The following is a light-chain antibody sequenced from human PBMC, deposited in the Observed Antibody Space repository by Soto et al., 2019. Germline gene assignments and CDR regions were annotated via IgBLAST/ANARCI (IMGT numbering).Light chain of an antibody. CDR3: QQSYSSPPT. CDR2: DAY. J-gene: IGKJ1*01. V-gene: IGKV1-39*01. CDR1: QSISSW. Sequence: DIQMTQSPSTLSASVGDRVTITCRASQSISSWLAWYQQKPGKAPKLLIYDAYSLESGTPSRFSGSRSGPDFTLTISSLQPEDFATYYCQQSYSSPPTFGQGTKVDIK.